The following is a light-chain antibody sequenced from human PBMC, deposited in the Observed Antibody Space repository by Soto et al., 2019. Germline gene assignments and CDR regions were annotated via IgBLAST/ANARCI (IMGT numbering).Light chain of an antibody. CDR3: QQHSNYPST. CDR2: AAS. V-gene: IGKV1-9*01. Sequence: IQLTQSPSSLSASVGDRVTLTCRASQNIGMYVAWYQQTPGDAPKLLIYAASTLYGGVPSRFSGSGSGTYFALTISSLPADDFANYCCQQHSNYPSTFGRGTKVDI. J-gene: IGKJ1*01. CDR1: QNIGMY.